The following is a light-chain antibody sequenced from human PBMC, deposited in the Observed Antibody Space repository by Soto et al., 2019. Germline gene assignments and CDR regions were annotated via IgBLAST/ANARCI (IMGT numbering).Light chain of an antibody. CDR3: LQDYSYPRT. Sequence: AIQMTQSPSSLSASIGDRVTITCRASQGIRNELGWYQQKPGKAPILLIYAASSLQSGVASRFSGSGSGTDFTLTISSLQPEDFATYYCLQDYSYPRTFGQGTKVEVK. CDR2: AAS. J-gene: IGKJ1*01. V-gene: IGKV1-6*01. CDR1: QGIRNE.